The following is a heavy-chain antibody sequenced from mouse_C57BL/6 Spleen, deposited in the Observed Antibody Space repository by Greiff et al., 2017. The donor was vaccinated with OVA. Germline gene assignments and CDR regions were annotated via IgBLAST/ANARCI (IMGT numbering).Heavy chain of an antibody. J-gene: IGHJ4*01. CDR2: IHPNSGST. CDR3: ASRYGDGGYGAMDY. D-gene: IGHD2-13*01. V-gene: IGHV1-64*01. Sequence: QVQLQQPGAELVKPGASVKLSCKASGYTFTSYWMHWVKQRPGQGLEWIGMIHPNSGSTNYNEKFKSKATLTVDKSSSTAYMQLSSLTSEDSAVYYCASRYGDGGYGAMDYWGQGTSVTVSS. CDR1: GYTFTSYW.